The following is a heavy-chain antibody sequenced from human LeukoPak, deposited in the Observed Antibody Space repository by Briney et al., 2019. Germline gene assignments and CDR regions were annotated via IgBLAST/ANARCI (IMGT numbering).Heavy chain of an antibody. CDR2: INPNSGGT. D-gene: IGHD2-15*01. J-gene: IGHJ6*02. CDR1: GGTFTGYY. Sequence: ASVKVSCKASGGTFTGYYMHWVRQAPGQGLEWMGWINPNSGGTNYAQKFQGRVTMTRDTSISTAYMELSRLRSDDTAVYYCARGGSGLRYYYYGMDVWGQGTTVTVSS. V-gene: IGHV1-2*02. CDR3: ARGGSGLRYYYYGMDV.